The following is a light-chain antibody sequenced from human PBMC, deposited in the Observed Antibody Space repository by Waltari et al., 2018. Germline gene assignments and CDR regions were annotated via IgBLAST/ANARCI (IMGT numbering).Light chain of an antibody. J-gene: IGLJ2*01. V-gene: IGLV1-44*01. CDR1: SSNIGSNT. CDR3: AAWDDSLNGVV. Sequence: QSVLTQPPSASGTPGQRVTISCSGSSSNIGSNTVNWYQQLPGTAPKRLIYSNNQRPSGAPDRCSGSKSGTSASLAISGLQSEDEADYYCAAWDDSLNGVVFGGGTKLTVL. CDR2: SNN.